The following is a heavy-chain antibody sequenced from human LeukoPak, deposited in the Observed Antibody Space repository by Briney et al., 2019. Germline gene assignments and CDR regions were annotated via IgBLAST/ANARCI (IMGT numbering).Heavy chain of an antibody. CDR3: ARDPSFSRGFNFVLSS. J-gene: IGHJ5*02. CDR2: ISHDGRRK. D-gene: IGHD5-12*01. V-gene: IGHV3-30*04. Sequence: GGSLRLSCAASGFTFDTYSFHWVRQAPGGGLDWVALISHDGRRKYYGDAVKGRFTISRHDSKNTLSLQMSSLRTEDSSVYYCARDPSFSRGFNFVLSSWGQGTLVTVSS. CDR1: GFTFDTYS.